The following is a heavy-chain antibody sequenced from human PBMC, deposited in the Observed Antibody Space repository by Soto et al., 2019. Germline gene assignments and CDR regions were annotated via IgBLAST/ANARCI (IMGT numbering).Heavy chain of an antibody. D-gene: IGHD6-19*01. CDR3: ARSMGSSSGWYDSGY. J-gene: IGHJ4*02. CDR2: INPNSGGT. Sequence: SVKDSCKGSGYTFPGYYMHWVRQAPGQGLEWMGWINPNSGGTNYAQKFKGRVTMTRDTSISTAYMELSRLRSDDTAAYYCARSMGSSSGWYDSGYWGQGTLVTVSS. V-gene: IGHV1-2*02. CDR1: GYTFPGYY.